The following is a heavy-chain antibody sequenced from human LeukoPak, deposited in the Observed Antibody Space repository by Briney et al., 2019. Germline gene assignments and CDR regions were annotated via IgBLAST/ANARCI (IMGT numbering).Heavy chain of an antibody. D-gene: IGHD1-26*01. V-gene: IGHV4-31*03. CDR3: ARGGPYSGSYFDY. J-gene: IGHJ4*02. CDR2: IYYSGST. CDR1: DASVSSGSDF. Sequence: SETLSLTCTVSDASVSSGSDFWSWIRQHPGKGLEWIGYIYYSGSTYYNPSLKSRVTISVDTSKNQFSLKLSSVTAADTAVYYCARGGPYSGSYFDYWGQGTLVTVSS.